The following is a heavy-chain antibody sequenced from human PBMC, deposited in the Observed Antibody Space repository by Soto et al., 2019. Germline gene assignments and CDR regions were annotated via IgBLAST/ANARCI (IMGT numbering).Heavy chain of an antibody. CDR1: GFSLSTSGVG. D-gene: IGHD3-16*01. J-gene: IGHJ4*02. CDR2: IYWDDDK. V-gene: IGHV2-5*02. CDR3: AHLGGGYFAY. Sequence: QITLKESGPTLVKPTQTLTLTCTFSGFSLSTSGVGVAWIRQPPGKALEWLALIYWDDDKRYSPSLMSRLTITKDTSKHQVVLTMTNMDPVDTATYYCAHLGGGYFAYWRQGTLVSVSA.